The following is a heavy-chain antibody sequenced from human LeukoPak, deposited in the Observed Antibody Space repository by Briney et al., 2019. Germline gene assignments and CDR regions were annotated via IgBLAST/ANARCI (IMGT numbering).Heavy chain of an antibody. J-gene: IGHJ3*02. D-gene: IGHD6-13*01. CDR3: ARDNRQQLVGSAFDI. Sequence: SETLSLTCTVSGGSISSYYWGWIRQPAGKGLEWIGRIYTSGSTNYNPSLKSRVTMSVDTSKNQFSLKLSSVTAADTAVYYCARDNRQQLVGSAFDIWGQGTMVTVSS. CDR2: IYTSGST. CDR1: GGSISSYY. V-gene: IGHV4-4*07.